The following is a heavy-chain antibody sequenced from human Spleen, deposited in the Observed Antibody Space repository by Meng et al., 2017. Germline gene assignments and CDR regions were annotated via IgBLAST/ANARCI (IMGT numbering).Heavy chain of an antibody. CDR2: IIPIFGTT. D-gene: IGHD3-10*01. J-gene: IGHJ4*02. V-gene: IGHV1-69*01. CDR1: GGPLSSYA. CDR3: ARAMGSSAEKMDY. Sequence: QVQLVQSGAEVKKPGSSGKVSCSASGGPLSSYAISWVRQAPGQGLEGMGGIIPIFGTTNYAKKFQGRVTITADESTRTAYMELSSLSSEDTAVYYCARAMGSSAEKMDYWGQGTLVTASS.